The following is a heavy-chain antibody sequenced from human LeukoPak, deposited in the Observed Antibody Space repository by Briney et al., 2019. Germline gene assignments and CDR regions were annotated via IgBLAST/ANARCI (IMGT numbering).Heavy chain of an antibody. Sequence: SETLSLTCTVSGGSISSSSYYWGWIRQPPGKGPEWIGSIYYSGSTYYNPSLKSRVTISVDTSKNQFSLKLSSVTAADTAVYYCARHRHFGVVNNWFDPWGQGTLVTVSS. J-gene: IGHJ5*02. CDR1: GGSISSSSYY. CDR3: ARHRHFGVVNNWFDP. D-gene: IGHD3-3*01. CDR2: IYYSGST. V-gene: IGHV4-39*01.